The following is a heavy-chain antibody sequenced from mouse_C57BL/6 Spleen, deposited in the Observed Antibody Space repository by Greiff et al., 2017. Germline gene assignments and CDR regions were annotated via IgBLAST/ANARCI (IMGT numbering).Heavy chain of an antibody. J-gene: IGHJ2*01. CDR1: GYTFTEYT. CDR2: FYPGSGSI. D-gene: IGHD1-1*01. V-gene: IGHV1-62-2*01. Sequence: VNVVESGAELVKPGASVKLSCKASGYTFTEYTIHWVKQRSGQGLEWIGWFYPGSGSIKYNEKFKDKATLTADKSSSTVYMELSRLTSEDSAVYFCARHEGSPYYGSSYCFDYWGQGTTLTVSS. CDR3: ARHEGSPYYGSSYCFDY.